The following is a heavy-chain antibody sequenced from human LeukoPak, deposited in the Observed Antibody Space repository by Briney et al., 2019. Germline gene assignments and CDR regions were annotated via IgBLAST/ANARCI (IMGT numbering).Heavy chain of an antibody. V-gene: IGHV4-61*02. D-gene: IGHD1-7*01. CDR3: ARDQNLGGDYWYFDL. J-gene: IGHJ2*01. CDR1: GGSINSGSFH. Sequence: SETLSLTCTVSGGSINSGSFHWTWIRQPAGKGLEWIGRIYTSGSTNYNPSLKSRVTISLDTSKNQFSLKLSSATAADTAVYYCARDQNLGGDYWYFDLWGRGTLVTVSS. CDR2: IYTSGST.